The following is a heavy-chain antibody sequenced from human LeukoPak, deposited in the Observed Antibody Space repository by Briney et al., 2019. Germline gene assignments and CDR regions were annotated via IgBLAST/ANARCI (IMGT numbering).Heavy chain of an antibody. D-gene: IGHD3-3*01. V-gene: IGHV1-69*13. CDR1: GGTFSSYA. CDR2: IIPIFGTA. CDR3: ASPYYDFWSGYFKPWFDP. J-gene: IGHJ5*02. Sequence: GASVKVSCKASGGTFSSYAISWVRQAPGQGLEWMGGIIPIFGTANYAHKFQGRVTITADESTSTAYMELSSLRSEDTAVYYCASPYYDFWSGYFKPWFDPWGQGTLVTVSS.